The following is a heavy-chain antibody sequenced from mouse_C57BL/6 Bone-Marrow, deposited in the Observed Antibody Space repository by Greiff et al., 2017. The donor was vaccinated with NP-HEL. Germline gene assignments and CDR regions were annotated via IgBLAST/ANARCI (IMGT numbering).Heavy chain of an antibody. CDR1: GYTFTSYW. D-gene: IGHD2-5*01. CDR2: IHPNSGST. V-gene: IGHV1-64*01. J-gene: IGHJ1*03. CDR3: ARGDSNYGYFDV. Sequence: VQLQQPGAELVKPGASVKLSCKASGYTFTSYWMHWVKQRPGQGLEWIGMIHPNSGSTNYNEKFKSKATLTVDKSSSTAYMQLSSLTSEDSAVYYWARGDSNYGYFDVWGTGTTVTVSS.